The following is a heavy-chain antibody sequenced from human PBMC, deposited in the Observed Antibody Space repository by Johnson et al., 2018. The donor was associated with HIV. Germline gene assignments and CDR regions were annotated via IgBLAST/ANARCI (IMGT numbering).Heavy chain of an antibody. D-gene: IGHD1-1*01. Sequence: QVQLVESGGGVVQPGGSLRLSCAASGFTFSNYGMHWVRQAPGKGLEWVAFIQSDGDNKYYADSVKGRFTISRDMSKNTLYLPMNSLRPDASALFYGAKGEAQEGWIQLQLYALDFWGQGTMVTVSS. CDR3: AKGEAQEGWIQLQLYALDF. V-gene: IGHV3-30*02. CDR1: GFTFSNYG. J-gene: IGHJ3*01. CDR2: IQSDGDNK.